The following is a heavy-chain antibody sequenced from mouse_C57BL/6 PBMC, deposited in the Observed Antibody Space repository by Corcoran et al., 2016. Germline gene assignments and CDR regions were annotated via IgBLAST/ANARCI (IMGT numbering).Heavy chain of an antibody. J-gene: IGHJ3*01. CDR2: INPNNGGT. CDR3: ATRTAY. Sequence: EVQLQQSGPELVKPGASVKISCKASGYTFTDYYMNWVKQSHGKSLEWIGDINPNNGGTSYNQKFKGKATLTVDKSSSTAYMELRSLTSEDSAVYYCATRTAYWGQGTLVTVSA. CDR1: GYTFTDYY. V-gene: IGHV1-26*01.